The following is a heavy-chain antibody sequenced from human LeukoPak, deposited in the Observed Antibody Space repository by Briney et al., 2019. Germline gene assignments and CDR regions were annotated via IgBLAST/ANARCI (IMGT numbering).Heavy chain of an antibody. Sequence: GGSLRLSCAASGFNFGTYAMDWVRQAPGKGLEWVGGISYDGGYQSYAVSVRGRFTISRDNSKNTLYLQMNSLRDEDAAVYYCATESSLSNWGRGTLVTVSS. CDR1: GFNFGTYA. J-gene: IGHJ4*02. CDR3: ATESSLSN. CDR2: ISYDGGYQ. V-gene: IGHV3-30*04.